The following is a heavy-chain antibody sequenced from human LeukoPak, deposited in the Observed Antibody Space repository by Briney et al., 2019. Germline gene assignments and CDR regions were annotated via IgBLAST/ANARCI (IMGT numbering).Heavy chain of an antibody. CDR3: ARAWQQPVYDMDV. CDR1: GGSFSGYS. D-gene: IGHD6-13*01. V-gene: IGHV4-34*01. CDR2: INHSGST. Sequence: PSETLSLTCAVYGGSFSGYSWSWIRQPPGKGLEGIGEINHSGSTNYNPSLKSRVTISVDTSKNQFSLKLSSVTAADTAVYYYARAWQQPVYDMDVWGQGTTVTVSS. J-gene: IGHJ6*02.